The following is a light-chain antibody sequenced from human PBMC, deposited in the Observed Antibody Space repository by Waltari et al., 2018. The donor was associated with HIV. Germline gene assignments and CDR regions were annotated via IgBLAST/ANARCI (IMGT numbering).Light chain of an antibody. J-gene: IGKJ1*01. Sequence: DIQMTQSPPTLSASVGDRVTITCRASQSISSWLAWYQQKPGKAPKLLIYKASSLETGVPSRFSGSGSGTEFTLTISSLQPDEFATYYCQQYNSYSTFGQGTKVEIK. CDR1: QSISSW. CDR3: QQYNSYST. V-gene: IGKV1-5*03. CDR2: KAS.